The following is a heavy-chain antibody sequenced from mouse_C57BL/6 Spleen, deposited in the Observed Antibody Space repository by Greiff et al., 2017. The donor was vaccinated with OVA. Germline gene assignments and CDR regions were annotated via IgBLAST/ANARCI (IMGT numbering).Heavy chain of an antibody. CDR1: GYAFSSSW. CDR3: ARYYGYDAYYAMDY. J-gene: IGHJ4*01. Sequence: VQLQQSGPELVKPGASVKISCKASGYAFSSSWMNWVKQRPGKGLEWIGRIYPGDGDTNYNGKFKGKATLTADKSSSTAYMQLSSLTSEDSAVYFCARYYGYDAYYAMDYWGQGTSVTVSS. V-gene: IGHV1-82*01. D-gene: IGHD2-2*01. CDR2: IYPGDGDT.